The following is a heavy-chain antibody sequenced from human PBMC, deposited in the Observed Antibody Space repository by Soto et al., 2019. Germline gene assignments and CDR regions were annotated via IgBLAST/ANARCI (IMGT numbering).Heavy chain of an antibody. J-gene: IGHJ4*02. CDR3: VRENYFDY. Sequence: LVESGGCLVQPGGSLRLSCAGSGFTFRNYWMGWVRQAPGKRLEWVANIKQDGSERSYADSVKGRFTISRDNAKNSLYLQMNSLGADDTAVYYCVRENYFDYWGQGTLVTVSS. V-gene: IGHV3-7*01. CDR2: IKQDGSER. CDR1: GFTFRNYW.